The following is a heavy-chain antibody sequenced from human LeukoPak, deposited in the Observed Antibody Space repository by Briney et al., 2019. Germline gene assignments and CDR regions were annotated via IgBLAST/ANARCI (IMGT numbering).Heavy chain of an antibody. J-gene: IGHJ3*02. CDR3: ARAVAGTRNGLDI. CDR2: ISGSGGST. CDR1: GFTFSSYG. Sequence: GGSLRLSCAASGFTFSSYGMSWVRQAPGKGLEWVSAISGSGGSTYYADSVKGRFTISRDDAKNTLYLQMNSLRVEDTAVYYCARAVAGTRNGLDIWGQGTMVTVSS. D-gene: IGHD6-19*01. V-gene: IGHV3-23*01.